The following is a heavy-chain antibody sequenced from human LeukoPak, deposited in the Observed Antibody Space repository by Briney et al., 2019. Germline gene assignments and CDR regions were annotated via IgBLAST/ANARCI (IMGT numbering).Heavy chain of an antibody. V-gene: IGHV4-31*03. Sequence: PSETLSLTCTVSGGSISSAGYYWTWIRQHPGKGLEWIGYIYYSGSTYYSPSLKSRVTISLDTSKNQFSLNLSSVTAADTAVYYCAAYGLGSSMRFEPWGQGTLVTVSS. D-gene: IGHD3-10*01. CDR2: IYYSGST. J-gene: IGHJ5*02. CDR3: AAYGLGSSMRFEP. CDR1: GGSISSAGYY.